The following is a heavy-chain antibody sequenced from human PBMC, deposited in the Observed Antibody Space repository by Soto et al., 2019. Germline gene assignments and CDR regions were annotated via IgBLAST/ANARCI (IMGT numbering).Heavy chain of an antibody. D-gene: IGHD3-3*01. CDR1: GYTFTSYA. V-gene: IGHV1-3*01. CDR2: INAGNGNT. CDR3: ARETIFGQSGGAYYYYYYYMDV. J-gene: IGHJ6*03. Sequence: GASVKVSCKASGYTFTSYAMHWVRQAPGQRLEWMGWINAGNGNTKYSQKFQGRVTITRDTSASTAYMELSSLRSEDTAVYYCARETIFGQSGGAYYYYYYYMDVWGKGTTVTVSS.